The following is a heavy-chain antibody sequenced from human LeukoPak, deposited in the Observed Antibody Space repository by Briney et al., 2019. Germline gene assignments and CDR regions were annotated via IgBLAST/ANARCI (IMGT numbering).Heavy chain of an antibody. CDR2: IIPIFGTA. V-gene: IGHV1-69*05. Sequence: ASVKVSCKASGGTFSSYAISWVRQAPGQGLEWMGRIIPIFGTANYAQKFQGRVTITTDESTSTAYMELSSLRSEDTAVYYCARDREREPMDYWGQGTLVTVSS. CDR3: ARDREREPMDY. CDR1: GGTFSSYA. D-gene: IGHD1-26*01. J-gene: IGHJ4*02.